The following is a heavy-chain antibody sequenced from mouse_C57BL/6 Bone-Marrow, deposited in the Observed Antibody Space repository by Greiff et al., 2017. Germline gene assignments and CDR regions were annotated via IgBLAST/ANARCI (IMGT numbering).Heavy chain of an antibody. J-gene: IGHJ1*03. D-gene: IGHD2-3*01. CDR3: ADGFHWYFDV. V-gene: IGHV1-81*01. CDR1: GYTFTSYG. CDR2: IYPRSGNT. Sequence: QVQLQQSGAELARPGASVKLSCKASGYTFTSYGISWVKQRTGQGLEWIGEIYPRSGNTYYNEKFKGKATLHADKSSSTAYMELRSLTSEDSAVYFCADGFHWYFDVWGTGTTVTVSS.